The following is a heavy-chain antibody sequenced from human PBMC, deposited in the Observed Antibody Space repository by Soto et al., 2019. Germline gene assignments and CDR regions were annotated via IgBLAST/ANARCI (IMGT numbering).Heavy chain of an antibody. J-gene: IGHJ6*02. Sequence: SVKVSCKASGGTFSSYAISWVRQAPGQGLEWMGGIIPIFGTANYAQKFQGRVTITADESTSTAYMELSSLRSEDTAVYYCARRGFSSSSWYYYYGMDVWGQGTTVTVSS. CDR1: GGTFSSYA. CDR3: ARRGFSSSSWYYYYGMDV. D-gene: IGHD6-13*01. V-gene: IGHV1-69*13. CDR2: IIPIFGTA.